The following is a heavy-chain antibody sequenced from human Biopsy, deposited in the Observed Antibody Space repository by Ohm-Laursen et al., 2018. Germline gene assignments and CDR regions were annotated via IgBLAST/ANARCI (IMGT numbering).Heavy chain of an antibody. Sequence: SLRLSCTASGFTVSRNYMTWVRQAPGKGLEWVSVIDGGGYTHYTDSVKGRFTNSRDNSKNTLYLQMNNLSAEDTAVYYCARDASWVQLISYIDFWGPGSLVTVSS. V-gene: IGHV3-53*01. CDR3: ARDASWVQLISYIDF. J-gene: IGHJ4*02. CDR1: GFTVSRNY. CDR2: IDGGGYT. D-gene: IGHD1-1*01.